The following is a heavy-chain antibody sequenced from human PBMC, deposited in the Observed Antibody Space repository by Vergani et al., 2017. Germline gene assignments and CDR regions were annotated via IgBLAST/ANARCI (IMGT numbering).Heavy chain of an antibody. CDR2: ISAYNGNT. CDR3: AEAFYYDFLSGYFPRSGDAFDI. Sequence: QVQLVQSGAEVKKPGASVKVSCMASGYTFTSYGISWVRQAPGQGLEWMGWISAYNGNTNYAQKLQGRVTMTTDTSTSTVYMELSSLRYKDTAVYYCAEAFYYDFLSGYFPRSGDAFDIWGQGTMVTVSS. J-gene: IGHJ3*02. D-gene: IGHD3-3*01. V-gene: IGHV1-18*04. CDR1: GYTFTSYG.